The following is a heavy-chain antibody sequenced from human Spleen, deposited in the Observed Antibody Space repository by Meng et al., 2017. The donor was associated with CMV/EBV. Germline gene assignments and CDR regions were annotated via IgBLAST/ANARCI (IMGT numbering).Heavy chain of an antibody. V-gene: IGHV1-2*02. D-gene: IGHD3-16*01. CDR1: GYTFTGYY. Sequence: ASVKVSCKASGYTFTGYYMHWVRQAPGQGLEWMGWINPNNGGTNYARKFQGRVTMTRDTSISAAYMELSRLASDDTAVYYCARGDTIMGSNYLDYWGQGTLVTVSS. J-gene: IGHJ4*02. CDR2: INPNNGGT. CDR3: ARGDTIMGSNYLDY.